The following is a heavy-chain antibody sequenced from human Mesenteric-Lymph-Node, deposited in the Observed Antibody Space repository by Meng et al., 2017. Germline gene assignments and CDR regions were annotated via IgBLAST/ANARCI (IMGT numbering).Heavy chain of an antibody. D-gene: IGHD6-19*01. CDR3: AREGGYSGGWDSPSHGIDY. J-gene: IGHJ4*02. Sequence: GSLRLSCTVSGGPISSSSYYGGWIRQPPGKGLEWIGSIYYSGSTYYNPSLKSRVTISVDTSKNQFSLKLSSVTAADTAVYYCAREGGYSGGWDSPSHGIDYWGQGTLVTVSS. CDR1: GGPISSSSYY. CDR2: IYYSGST. V-gene: IGHV4-39*07.